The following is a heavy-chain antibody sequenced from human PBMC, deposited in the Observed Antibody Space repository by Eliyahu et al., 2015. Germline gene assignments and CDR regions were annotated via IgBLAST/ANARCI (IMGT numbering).Heavy chain of an antibody. Sequence: QVQLVESGGGVVQPGRSLRLSCAASGFTFSSYGMHWVRQAPGKGLEWVAVIWYDGSNKYYADSVKGRFTISRDNSKNTLYLQMNSLRAEDTAVYYCARDFYSSSWYFDWYFDLWGRGTLVTVSS. CDR2: IWYDGSNK. CDR1: GFTFSSYG. D-gene: IGHD6-13*01. V-gene: IGHV3-33*01. J-gene: IGHJ2*01. CDR3: ARDFYSSSWYFDWYFDL.